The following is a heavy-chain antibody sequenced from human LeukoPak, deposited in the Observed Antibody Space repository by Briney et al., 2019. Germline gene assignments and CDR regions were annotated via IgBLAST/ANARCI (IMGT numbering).Heavy chain of an antibody. CDR2: IRNKANSYTT. V-gene: IGHV3-72*01. CDR1: GFTFSDYY. J-gene: IGHJ4*02. Sequence: GGSLRLSCAASGFTFSDYYMDWVRQAPGKGLEWVGRIRNKANSYTTEYAASVKDRFTISRDDSKNSLYLQMDSLKTEDTAVYYCTRVANGIDYWGQETLVTVSS. CDR3: TRVANGIDY.